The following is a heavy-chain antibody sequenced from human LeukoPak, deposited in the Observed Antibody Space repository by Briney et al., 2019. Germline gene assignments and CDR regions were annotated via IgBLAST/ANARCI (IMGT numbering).Heavy chain of an antibody. D-gene: IGHD3-22*01. V-gene: IGHV3-23*01. CDR1: GFTFSSSA. J-gene: IGHJ4*02. CDR3: ARGAYYYED. CDR2: ISNNGGYT. Sequence: GGSLRLSCAASGFTFSSSAMSWVRQAPGKGLEWVSAISNNGGYTYYADSVQGRFTISRDNSKSTLCLQMNSLRAEDTAVYYCARGAYYYEDWGQGTLVTVSS.